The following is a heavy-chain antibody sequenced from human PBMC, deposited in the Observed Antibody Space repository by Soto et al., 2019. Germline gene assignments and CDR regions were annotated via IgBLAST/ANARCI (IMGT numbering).Heavy chain of an antibody. CDR1: GFTFSDYG. CDR3: ARGSLYCSSTSCSYGMDV. Sequence: GGSLRLSCAASGFTFSDYGMHWVRQAPGEGLQWVAVIWFDGSNEHYADSVKGRFTISRDNSKNTLYLQMYSLRAGDTAVYYCARGSLYCSSTSCSYGMDVWGQGTTVTVSS. D-gene: IGHD2-15*01. V-gene: IGHV3-33*01. J-gene: IGHJ6*02. CDR2: IWFDGSNE.